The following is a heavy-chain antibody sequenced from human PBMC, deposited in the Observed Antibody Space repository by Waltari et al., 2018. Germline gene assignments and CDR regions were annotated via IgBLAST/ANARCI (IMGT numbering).Heavy chain of an antibody. CDR2: MNSDGSST. CDR3: ARDPNGAAGYSSGGFYYYYYYGMDV. V-gene: IGHV3-74*01. Sequence: EVQLVESGGGLVQPGGSLRLSCAASGFTFSSYWLHWIRQAPGTGLMWVPRMNSDGSSTSYADSLKGRFTISRDNAKNTLYLQMNSLRAEDTAVYYCARDPNGAAGYSSGGFYYYYYYGMDVWGQGTTVTVSS. J-gene: IGHJ6*02. CDR1: GFTFSSYW. D-gene: IGHD2-15*01.